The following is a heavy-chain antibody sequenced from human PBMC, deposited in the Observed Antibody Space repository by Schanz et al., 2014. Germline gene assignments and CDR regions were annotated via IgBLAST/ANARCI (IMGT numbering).Heavy chain of an antibody. Sequence: EVQLLDSGGGLVQPGGSLRLSCAASGFTFTTHSMTWVRQAPGKGLEWVSGISGSGGSTYYADSVKGRFTISRDNSKTTLSLQMNTLRAEDTAVYYCARDGDRFYHNYYMDVWGKGTTVTVSS. D-gene: IGHD4-17*01. CDR3: ARDGDRFYHNYYMDV. CDR1: GFTFTTHS. J-gene: IGHJ6*03. CDR2: ISGSGGST. V-gene: IGHV3-23*01.